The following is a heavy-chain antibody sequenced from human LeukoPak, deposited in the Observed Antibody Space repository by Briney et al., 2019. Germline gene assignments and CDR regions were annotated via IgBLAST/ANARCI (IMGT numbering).Heavy chain of an antibody. Sequence: GESLKISCKGSGYTFSSHWIAWVRQMPGKGLDWMGIIYPGDSDTRYSPSFQGQVTISADRSTSTAYLQWSSLKAADTAIYYCARYTPTGKYFDYWGQGTLVTVSS. D-gene: IGHD1-1*01. CDR2: IYPGDSDT. J-gene: IGHJ4*02. V-gene: IGHV5-51*01. CDR3: ARYTPTGKYFDY. CDR1: GYTFSSHW.